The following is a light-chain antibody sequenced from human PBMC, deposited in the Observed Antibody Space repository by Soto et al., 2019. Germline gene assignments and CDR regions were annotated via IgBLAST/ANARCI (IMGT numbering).Light chain of an antibody. CDR3: SSYAGRDVYV. CDR2: EVV. CDR1: SSDIGTYDS. J-gene: IGLJ1*01. Sequence: QSVLTQPPSASGSPGQLVTISCTGASSDIGTYDSVSWYQQQAGKAPKLIIYEVVKRPSGVPDRFSGSKSGNMASLTVSGLQAEDEADYYCSSYAGRDVYVFGTGTKLTVL. V-gene: IGLV2-8*01.